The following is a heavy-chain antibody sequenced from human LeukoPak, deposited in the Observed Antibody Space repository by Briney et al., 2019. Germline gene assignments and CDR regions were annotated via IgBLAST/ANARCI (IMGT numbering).Heavy chain of an antibody. D-gene: IGHD3-3*01. J-gene: IGHJ4*02. CDR1: GFTVSSNS. CDR3: ARLREIPVFGVVTKSTSYFDY. V-gene: IGHV3-53*01. CDR2: IYSGGNT. Sequence: GGSLRLSCTVSGFTVSSNSMSWVRQAPGKGLEWVSFIYSGGNTHYSDSVKGRFTISRDNSKNTLYLQMNSLRAEDTAVYYCARLREIPVFGVVTKSTSYFDYWGQGTLVTVSS.